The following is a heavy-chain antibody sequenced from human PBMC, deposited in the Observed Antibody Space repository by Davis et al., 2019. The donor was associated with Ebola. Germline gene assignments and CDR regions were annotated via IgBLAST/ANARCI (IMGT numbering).Heavy chain of an antibody. D-gene: IGHD6-13*01. J-gene: IGHJ6*02. Sequence: GESLKISCAASGFTFSSYAMHWVRQAPGKGLEWVAVISYDGSNKYYADSVKGRFTISRDNSKNTLYLQMNSLRAEDTAVYYCARGNQQLGDYYGMDVWGQGTTVTVSS. CDR1: GFTFSSYA. V-gene: IGHV3-30-3*01. CDR3: ARGNQQLGDYYGMDV. CDR2: ISYDGSNK.